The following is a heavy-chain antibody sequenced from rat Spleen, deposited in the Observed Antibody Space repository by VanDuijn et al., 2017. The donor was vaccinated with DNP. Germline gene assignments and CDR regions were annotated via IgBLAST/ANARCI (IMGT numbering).Heavy chain of an antibody. J-gene: IGHJ3*01. CDR2: INYDGGRT. Sequence: EVQLVESGGGLVQPGRSLKLSCAASGFTFSDCNMAWVRQAPKKGLEWVATINYDGGRTYYGDSVKGRFTISRDNAKSTLYLQMDSLRSEDTATYYCATHQGVRIITPYNWFAYWGQGTLVTVSS. CDR3: ATHQGVRIITPYNWFAY. D-gene: IGHD1-6*01. V-gene: IGHV5-7*01. CDR1: GFTFSDCN.